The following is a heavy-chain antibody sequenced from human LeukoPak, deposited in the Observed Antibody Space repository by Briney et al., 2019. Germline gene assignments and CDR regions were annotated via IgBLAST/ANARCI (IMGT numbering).Heavy chain of an antibody. CDR3: ARGEDLTGSYYYYYMDV. V-gene: IGHV1-2*02. CDR2: INPNSGGT. CDR1: GYTFTGYY. J-gene: IGHJ6*03. Sequence: ASVKVSCKASGYTFTGYYMRWVRQAPGQGLEWMGWINPNSGGTNYAQKFQGRVTMTRDTSISTAYMELSRLRSDDTAVYYCARGEDLTGSYYYYYMDVWGKGTTVTISS. D-gene: IGHD3-9*01.